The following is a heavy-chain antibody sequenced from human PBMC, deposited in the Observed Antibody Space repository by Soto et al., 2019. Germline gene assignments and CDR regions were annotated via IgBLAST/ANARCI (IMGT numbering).Heavy chain of an antibody. CDR1: GFTFSSYD. V-gene: IGHV3-23*01. D-gene: IGHD1-1*01. CDR2: FSFYGRRDNT. Sequence: EVQLLESGGGLVQPGGSLRLSCVGSGFTFSSYDMTWVRQAPGKGLECVSSFSFYGRRDNTYYAYSVKGRFTISRDNSRNTVYLQMDTLRVEDTDVYYCANSIYNDNVGPNDHWGQGTLVTVSS. J-gene: IGHJ4*02. CDR3: ANSIYNDNVGPNDH.